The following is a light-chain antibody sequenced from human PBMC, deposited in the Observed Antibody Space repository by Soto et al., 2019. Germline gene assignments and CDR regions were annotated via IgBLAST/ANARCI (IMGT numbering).Light chain of an antibody. CDR1: QDISNY. Sequence: DIQMTQSPSSLSASVGDRVTITCQASQDISNYLNWYQQKPGKAPKLLIYDASNLETGVSSRFSGSGSGTDFTFTISSLEPEDIATYYCQQYDNQPCTFGPGTKVDIK. V-gene: IGKV1-33*01. CDR3: QQYDNQPCT. CDR2: DAS. J-gene: IGKJ3*01.